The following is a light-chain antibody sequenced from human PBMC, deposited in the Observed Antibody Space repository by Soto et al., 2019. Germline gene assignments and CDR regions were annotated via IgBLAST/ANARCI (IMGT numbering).Light chain of an antibody. CDR2: SDD. CDR3: AAWDDSLNGPV. Sequence: QSVLTQPPSASGTPGQRVTISCSGSSSNIETNTVNWYQQLPGTAPELLIYSDDQRPSGVPDRFSGSKSGTSASLAISGLQSEDEADYYCAAWDDSLNGPVFGGGTKLTVL. J-gene: IGLJ3*02. V-gene: IGLV1-44*01. CDR1: SSNIETNT.